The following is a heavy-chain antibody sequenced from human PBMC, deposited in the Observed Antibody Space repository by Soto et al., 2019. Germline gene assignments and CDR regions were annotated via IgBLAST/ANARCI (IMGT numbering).Heavy chain of an antibody. D-gene: IGHD3-22*01. J-gene: IGHJ6*02. Sequence: ASVKVSCKASGGTFSSYAISWVRQAPGQGLEWMGGIIPIFGTANYAQKFQGRVTITADESTSTAYMELSSLRSEDTAVYYCARSEDDSSGYYYGVSYYYGMDVWGQGTTVTVSS. V-gene: IGHV1-69*13. CDR3: ARSEDDSSGYYYGVSYYYGMDV. CDR2: IIPIFGTA. CDR1: GGTFSSYA.